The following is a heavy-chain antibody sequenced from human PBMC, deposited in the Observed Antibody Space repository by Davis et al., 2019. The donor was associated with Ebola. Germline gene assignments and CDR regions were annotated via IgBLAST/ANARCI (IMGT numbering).Heavy chain of an antibody. V-gene: IGHV4-61*01. CDR1: GTSVSSSISF. Sequence: PSETLSLTCNVSGTSVSSSISFWSWIRQSPGKGLEWLGYVFYTGTTKYNPSLKSRATMSVDTSKNQFSLKLSSVTAADTAVYYCAKDLQGESSSWYFAFDIWGQGAMVTVSS. J-gene: IGHJ3*02. CDR3: AKDLQGESSSWYFAFDI. D-gene: IGHD6-13*01. CDR2: VFYTGTT.